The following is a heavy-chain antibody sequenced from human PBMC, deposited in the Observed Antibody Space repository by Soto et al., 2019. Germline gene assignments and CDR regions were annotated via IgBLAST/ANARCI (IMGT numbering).Heavy chain of an antibody. V-gene: IGHV1-69*01. J-gene: IGHJ1*01. D-gene: IGHD6-13*01. CDR1: GGTFSSYA. CDR3: ARDFPTPPYSSSQFQH. CDR2: IIPIFGTA. Sequence: QVQLVQSGAEVKKPGSSVKVSCKASGGTFSSYAISWVRQAPGQGLEWMGGIIPIFGTANSAQKFQGRVTITADESTSTAYMELSSLRSEDTAVYYCARDFPTPPYSSSQFQHWGQGTLVTVSS.